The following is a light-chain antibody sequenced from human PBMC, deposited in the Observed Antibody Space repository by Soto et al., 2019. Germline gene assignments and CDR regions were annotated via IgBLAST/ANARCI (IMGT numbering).Light chain of an antibody. Sequence: EIVMTQSPATLSVSPGERATLSCRASQSVSGNLAWYQQKPGQAPRLLIYGASTRATGIPARFSGSGSGTEFTLTIGSLQSEDFAVYYCQQYNNWPPVTFGQGTKVDIK. V-gene: IGKV3-15*01. CDR2: GAS. J-gene: IGKJ1*01. CDR3: QQYNNWPPVT. CDR1: QSVSGN.